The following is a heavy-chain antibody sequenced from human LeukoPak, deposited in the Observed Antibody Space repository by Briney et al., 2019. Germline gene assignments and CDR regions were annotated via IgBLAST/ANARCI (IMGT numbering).Heavy chain of an antibody. CDR2: ISPNSGGT. Sequence: ASVKVSCKASGYTFTGYYMHWVRQAPGQGLEWMGWISPNSGGTNYAQKFQGRVTMTRDTSISTAYMELSRLRSDDTAVYYCARVPHTSSSAPDYYYYYYYMDVWGKGTTVTVSS. J-gene: IGHJ6*03. V-gene: IGHV1-2*02. CDR3: ARVPHTSSSAPDYYYYYYYMDV. D-gene: IGHD6-13*01. CDR1: GYTFTGYY.